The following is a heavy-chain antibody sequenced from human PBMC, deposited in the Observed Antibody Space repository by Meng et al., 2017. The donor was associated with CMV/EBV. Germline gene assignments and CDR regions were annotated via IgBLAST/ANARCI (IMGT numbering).Heavy chain of an antibody. D-gene: IGHD4-17*01. Sequence: ASVKVSCKASGYTFTSYGISWVRQAPGQGLEWMGWISAYNGNTNYAQKLPGRVTMTTDTSTSTAYMELRSLRSDDTAVYYCAREGLRGMLLPPGIWGQGTMVTVSS. CDR1: GYTFTSYG. J-gene: IGHJ3*02. V-gene: IGHV1-18*01. CDR3: AREGLRGMLLPPGI. CDR2: ISAYNGNT.